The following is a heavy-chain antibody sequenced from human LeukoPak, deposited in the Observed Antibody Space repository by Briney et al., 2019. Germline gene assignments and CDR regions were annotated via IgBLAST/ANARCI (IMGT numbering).Heavy chain of an antibody. CDR1: GFSFIIYG. J-gene: IGHJ2*01. CDR3: VKDRYDSSGHRYFDL. CDR2: IQYDGRNK. Sequence: PGGSLRLSCAASGFSFIIYGMHWVRQAPGKGLEWVTFIQYDGRNKYYADSVKGRFTISRDNSKNTLYLQMNSLRAEDTAVYYCVKDRYDSSGHRYFDLWGRGTLVSVSS. D-gene: IGHD3-22*01. V-gene: IGHV3-30*02.